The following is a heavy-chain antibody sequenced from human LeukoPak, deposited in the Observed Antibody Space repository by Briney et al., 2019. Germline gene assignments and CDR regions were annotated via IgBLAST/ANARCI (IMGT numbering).Heavy chain of an antibody. Sequence: SETLSLTCTVSGDSINAYYWGWIRQPPGKGLEWIGYIYFSGTTKYNPSLKSRVTISVDTSKNQFSLKLSSVTAADTAVYYCARRRAEGGSNGHYNWFDPWGQGTLVTVSS. J-gene: IGHJ5*02. CDR3: ARRRAEGGSNGHYNWFDP. D-gene: IGHD6-13*01. V-gene: IGHV4-59*08. CDR2: IYFSGTT. CDR1: GDSINAYY.